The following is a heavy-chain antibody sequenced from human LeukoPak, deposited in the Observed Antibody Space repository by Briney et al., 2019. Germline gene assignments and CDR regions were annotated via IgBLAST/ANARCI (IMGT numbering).Heavy chain of an antibody. CDR1: GYSFTSFG. V-gene: IGHV1-18*01. CDR3: ATQYYDFWSGYQTDYYYGMDV. CDR2: ISAYNGNT. J-gene: IGHJ6*02. D-gene: IGHD3-3*01. Sequence: ASVKVSFKASGYSFTSFGISWVRQAPGQGLEWMGWISAYNGNTNSVQKFQGRVTMTTDISTSTAYMELRSLRSDDTAVYYCATQYYDFWSGYQTDYYYGMDVWGQGTTVTVSS.